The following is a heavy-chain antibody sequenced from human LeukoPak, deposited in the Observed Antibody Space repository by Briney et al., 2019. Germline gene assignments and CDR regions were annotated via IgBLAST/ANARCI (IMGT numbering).Heavy chain of an antibody. J-gene: IGHJ4*02. CDR3: ARSEAVVTGSFDY. D-gene: IGHD4-23*01. CDR1: GGSISSGGYY. V-gene: IGHV4-31*03. Sequence: MSSETLSLTCTVSGGSISSGGYYWSWIRQHPGKGLEWIGYIYYSGSTYYNPSLKSRVTISVDTSKNQFSLKLSSVIAADTAVYYCARSEAVVTGSFDYWGQGTLVTVSS. CDR2: IYYSGST.